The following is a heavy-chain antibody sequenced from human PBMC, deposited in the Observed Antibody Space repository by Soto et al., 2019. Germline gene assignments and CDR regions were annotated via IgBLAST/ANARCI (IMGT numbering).Heavy chain of an antibody. CDR3: ARAVAVAADFDY. V-gene: IGHV1-3*05. J-gene: IGHJ4*02. Sequence: QVQLVQSGAEEKKPGASVKVSSKAFGYTFTGYAMHWVRQAPGQRLEWMGWINAGNGNTKYSQKFQGRVTITRDTSASTAYMELSSLRSEDTAVYYCARAVAVAADFDYWGQGTLVTVSS. CDR1: GYTFTGYA. CDR2: INAGNGNT. D-gene: IGHD6-19*01.